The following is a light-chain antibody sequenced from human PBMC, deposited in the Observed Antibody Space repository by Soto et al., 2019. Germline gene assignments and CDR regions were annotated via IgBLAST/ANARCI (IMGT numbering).Light chain of an antibody. Sequence: AIRMTQSPSSLSASTGDRVTITCRASQGISSYLAWYQQKPGKAPKLLIYAASTLQSGVPSRFSGSGSGTDFTLTISCLQSEDFATYYCQQYYSSPWTFGQGPKVDI. J-gene: IGKJ1*01. V-gene: IGKV1-8*01. CDR1: QGISSY. CDR3: QQYYSSPWT. CDR2: AAS.